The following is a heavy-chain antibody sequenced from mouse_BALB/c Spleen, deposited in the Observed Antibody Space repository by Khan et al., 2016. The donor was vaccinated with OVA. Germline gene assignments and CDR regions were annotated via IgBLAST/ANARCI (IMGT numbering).Heavy chain of an antibody. V-gene: IGHV5-4*02. J-gene: IGHJ3*01. CDR3: ARGFYGDPFAY. Sequence: EVELVASGGGLVKPGGSLKLSCAASGFTFSDYYMYWVRQTPEKRLEWVATISDGGSYTYYPDSVKGRFTISRDDAKNNLYLQSNSLKSEDTAMYNCARGFYGDPFAYWGQGTLVTVSA. CDR2: ISDGGSYT. CDR1: GFTFSDYY. D-gene: IGHD2-13*01.